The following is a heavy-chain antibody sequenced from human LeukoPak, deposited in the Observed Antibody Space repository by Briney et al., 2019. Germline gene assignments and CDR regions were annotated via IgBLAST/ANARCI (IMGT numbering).Heavy chain of an antibody. CDR1: GVSINGFY. D-gene: IGHD3-10*01. J-gene: IGHJ4*02. Sequence: PSETLPLTCTVSGVSINGFYWSWIRQPPGKGLEWIGYIYYSGTTNYNPSLRSRVTISVDTSKNQFSLKLSSVTAADTAVYYCAREVLDYSGSGTYYRHFDFWGQGTLVTVSS. CDR3: AREVLDYSGSGTYYRHFDF. V-gene: IGHV4-59*01. CDR2: IYYSGTT.